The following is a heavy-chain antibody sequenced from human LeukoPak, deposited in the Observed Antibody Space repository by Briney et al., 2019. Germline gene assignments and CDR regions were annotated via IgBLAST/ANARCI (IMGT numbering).Heavy chain of an antibody. J-gene: IGHJ4*02. CDR3: AKHSGSYFIYYVDS. CDR1: GFTFSSYG. CDR2: ISGSAYNT. V-gene: IGHV3-23*01. D-gene: IGHD1-26*01. Sequence: GGSLRLSCAASGFTFSSYGMSWVRQAPGKGLEWVSTISGSAYNTYCADSVKGRFTISRDNSANTLYLQMNSLRAEDTALYYCAKHSGSYFIYYVDSWGQGTLVTVSS.